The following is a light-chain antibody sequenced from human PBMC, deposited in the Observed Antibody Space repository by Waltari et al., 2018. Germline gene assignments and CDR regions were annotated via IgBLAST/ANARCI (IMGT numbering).Light chain of an antibody. CDR1: QSVSRT. V-gene: IGKV3-20*01. CDR3: QHYVRLPAT. CDR2: GAS. Sequence: EIVLTQSPGILSLSPGERATLSCRASQSVSRTLAWYQKKPGQAPRLLIYGASTRATGIPDRFSGGGSGTDFSLTISRLEPEDFAVYYCQHYVRLPATFGQGTKVEIK. J-gene: IGKJ1*01.